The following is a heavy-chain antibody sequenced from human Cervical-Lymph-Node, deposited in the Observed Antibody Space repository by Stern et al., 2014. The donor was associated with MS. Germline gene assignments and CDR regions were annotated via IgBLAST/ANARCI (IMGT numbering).Heavy chain of an antibody. CDR2: IYPDDSDI. CDR3: ASPPPRRKWDDPNYGMDV. Sequence: VQLGQSGAEVKKPGESLKISCKGSGYTFTNNWIAWVRQMPGKGLEWMGIIYPDDSDIRYSPSLQGQVTISADKSISTASLQWSSRKAGDSAVYYCASPPPRRKWDDPNYGMDVWGQGTTVTVSS. D-gene: IGHD1-1*01. V-gene: IGHV5-51*03. CDR1: GYTFTNNW. J-gene: IGHJ6*02.